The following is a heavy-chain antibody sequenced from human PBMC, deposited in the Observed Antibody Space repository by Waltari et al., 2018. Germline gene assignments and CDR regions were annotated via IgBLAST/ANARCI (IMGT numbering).Heavy chain of an antibody. D-gene: IGHD1-20*01. Sequence: QVQLQESGPGLVKPSQTLSLTCIVSGASMNSRSYYWSWIRPPAGKGLEWIGRIYTSGLTDYNPSLKSRVTISVDTSKNQFSLRLTSVTAADTATYYCARVRYDWNRKFYYYGIDVWGPGNPGHRLL. CDR2: IYTSGLT. V-gene: IGHV4-61*02. CDR3: ARVRYDWNRKFYYYGIDV. CDR1: GASMNSRSYY. J-gene: IGHJ6*02.